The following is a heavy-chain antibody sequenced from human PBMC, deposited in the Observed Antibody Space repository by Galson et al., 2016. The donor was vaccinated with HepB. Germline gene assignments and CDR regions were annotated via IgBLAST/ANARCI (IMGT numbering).Heavy chain of an antibody. V-gene: IGHV1-8*01. D-gene: IGHD1-1*01. J-gene: IGHJ4*02. CDR3: ARIALEIGRAFDY. CDR2: MNPNSGNT. CDR1: GYTFTSYD. Sequence: SVKVSCKASGYTFTSYDINWVRQTTGQGLEWMGWMNPNSGNTGYVQKFQGRVTMTRNTSISTAYMELSSLRSEDTAVYYCARIALEIGRAFDYWGQGTLVTVSS.